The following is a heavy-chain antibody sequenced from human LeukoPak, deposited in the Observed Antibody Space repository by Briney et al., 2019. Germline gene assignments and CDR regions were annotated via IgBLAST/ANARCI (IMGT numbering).Heavy chain of an antibody. CDR3: ARGLGMGHDSSGSDWFDS. Sequence: ASVKVSCKASGYTFTSYGISWVRQAPGQGLEWMGRIIAYNGDTNYAQKLQGRVTMTIDVSTSTAYMELRSLRSDDTAVYYCARGLGMGHDSSGSDWFDSWGQGTLVTVSS. V-gene: IGHV1-18*01. D-gene: IGHD3-22*01. CDR1: GYTFTSYG. J-gene: IGHJ5*01. CDR2: IIAYNGDT.